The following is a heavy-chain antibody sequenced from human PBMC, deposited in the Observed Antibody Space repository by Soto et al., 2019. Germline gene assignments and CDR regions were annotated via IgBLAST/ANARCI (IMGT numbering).Heavy chain of an antibody. J-gene: IGHJ4*02. Sequence: QVQLVQSGAEVKKPGSSVKVSCKASGGTFSSYAISWVRQAPGQGLEWMGGIIPIFGTANYAQKFQGRVTFTADKSTSTAYMELSSLRSEDTAVYYCARGGYSYGYGFYYFDYWGQGTLVTVSS. D-gene: IGHD5-18*01. V-gene: IGHV1-69*06. CDR3: ARGGYSYGYGFYYFDY. CDR1: GGTFSSYA. CDR2: IIPIFGTA.